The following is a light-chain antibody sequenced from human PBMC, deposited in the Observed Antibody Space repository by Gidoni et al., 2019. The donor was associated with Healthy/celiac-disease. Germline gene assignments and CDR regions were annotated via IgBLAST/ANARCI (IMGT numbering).Light chain of an antibody. CDR3: SSYTSSSFEV. CDR1: SSDVGGYNY. CDR2: DVS. J-gene: IGLJ2*01. V-gene: IGLV2-14*01. Sequence: QSALTQPASVSGSPGQSITISCTGTSSDVGGYNYVSWYQQHPGKAPTLMIYDVSNRPSGVSNRFSGSKSGNTASLTISGLQAEDEADYYCSSYTSSSFEVFGGGTKLTVL.